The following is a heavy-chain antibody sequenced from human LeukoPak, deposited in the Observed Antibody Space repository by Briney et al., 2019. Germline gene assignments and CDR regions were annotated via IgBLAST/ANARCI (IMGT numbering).Heavy chain of an antibody. CDR3: ASNIVVVPAATPPVYYYYYYGMDV. J-gene: IGHJ6*02. D-gene: IGHD2-2*01. V-gene: IGHV1-46*01. Sequence: GASVKVSCKASGYTFTSYYMHWVRQAPGQGLEWMGIINPSGGSTSYAQKFQGRVTITADESTSTAYMELSSLRSEDTAVYYCASNIVVVPAATPPVYYYYYYGMDVWGQGTTVTVSS. CDR1: GYTFTSYY. CDR2: INPSGGST.